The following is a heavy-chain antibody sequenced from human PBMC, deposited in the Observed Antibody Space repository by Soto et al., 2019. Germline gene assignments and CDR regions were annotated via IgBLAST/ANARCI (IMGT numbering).Heavy chain of an antibody. CDR2: ISWNSGSI. D-gene: IGHD1-26*01. CDR1: GFTFDDYA. CDR3: AKDNYRTVGATTGGFDY. V-gene: IGHV3-9*01. Sequence: GGSLRLSCAASGFTFDDYAMHWVRQAPGKGLEWVSGISWNSGSIGYADSVKGRFTISRDNAKNSLYLQMNSLRAEDTALYYCAKDNYRTVGATTGGFDYWGQGALVTVSS. J-gene: IGHJ4*02.